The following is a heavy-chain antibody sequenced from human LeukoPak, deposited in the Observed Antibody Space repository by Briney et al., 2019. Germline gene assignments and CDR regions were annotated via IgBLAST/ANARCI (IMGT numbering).Heavy chain of an antibody. CDR3: ARKNYYDSSGYYFHYYYYGMDV. CDR1: GYTLTELS. D-gene: IGHD3-22*01. V-gene: IGHV1-24*01. Sequence: ASVKVSCKVSGYTLTELSMHWVRQAPGKGLEWMGGFDPEDGETIYAQKFQGRVTMTEDTSTDTAYMELSSLRSEDTAVYYCARKNYYDSSGYYFHYYYYGMDVWGQGTTVTVSS. CDR2: FDPEDGET. J-gene: IGHJ6*02.